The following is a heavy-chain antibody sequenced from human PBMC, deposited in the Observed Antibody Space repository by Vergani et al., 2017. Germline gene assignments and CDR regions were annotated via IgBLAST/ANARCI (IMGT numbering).Heavy chain of an antibody. V-gene: IGHV1-46*03. Sequence: QVQVVQSGAEVKKSGASVKVSCKTSAYTFSNYYMHWVRQAPGQGLEWMGIINPSGGHTNYAQTFQGRVTMTRDTSTSTVYMELSSLRSEDTAILYCARGDYGILTGYRYWGQGTLVTVSA. CDR3: ARGDYGILTGYRY. CDR1: AYTFSNYY. CDR2: INPSGGHT. J-gene: IGHJ4*02. D-gene: IGHD3-9*01.